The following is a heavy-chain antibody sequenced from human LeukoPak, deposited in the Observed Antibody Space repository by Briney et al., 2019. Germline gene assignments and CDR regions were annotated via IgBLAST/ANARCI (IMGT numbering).Heavy chain of an antibody. Sequence: PSETLSLTCTVSGGSVSSGSYYWSWIRQPPGKGLEWIGYIYYSGSTNYNPSLKSRVTISVDTSKNQFSLELSSVTAADTAVYYCARDRVATIYLSSSYGMDVWGQGTTVTVSS. CDR1: GGSVSSGSYY. CDR2: IYYSGST. J-gene: IGHJ6*02. D-gene: IGHD5-12*01. V-gene: IGHV4-61*01. CDR3: ARDRVATIYLSSSYGMDV.